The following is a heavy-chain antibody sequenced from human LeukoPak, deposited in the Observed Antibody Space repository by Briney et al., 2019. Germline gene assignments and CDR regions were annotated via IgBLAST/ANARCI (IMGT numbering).Heavy chain of an antibody. V-gene: IGHV4-34*01. J-gene: IGHJ6*02. CDR2: INHSGST. D-gene: IGHD6-19*01. CDR3: ARSSGWYLYYYYYGMDV. Sequence: SETLSLTCAAYGGSFSGYYWSWIRQPPGKGLEWIGEINHSGSTNYNPSLKSRVTISVDTSKNQFSLKLSSVTAADTAVYYCARSSGWYLYYYYYGMDVWGQGTTVTVSS. CDR1: GGSFSGYY.